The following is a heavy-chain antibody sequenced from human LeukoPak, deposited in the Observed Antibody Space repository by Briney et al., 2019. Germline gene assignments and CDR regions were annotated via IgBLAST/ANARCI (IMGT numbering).Heavy chain of an antibody. CDR3: AKDRHAPGRYCSSTSCLPFDP. CDR1: GFTFSSYD. CDR2: ICGSGGST. D-gene: IGHD2-2*01. J-gene: IGHJ5*02. V-gene: IGHV3-23*01. Sequence: GGSLRLSCAASGFTFSSYDMSWVRQAPGKGLEWVSAICGSGGSTYYADSVKGRFTISRDNSEKKLYLQMNSLRAEDTAVYYCAKDRHAPGRYCSSTSCLPFDPWGQGTLVTVSS.